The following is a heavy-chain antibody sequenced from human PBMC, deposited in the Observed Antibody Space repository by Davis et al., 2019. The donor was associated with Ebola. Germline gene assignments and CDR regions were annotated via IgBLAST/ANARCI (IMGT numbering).Heavy chain of an antibody. CDR2: IIPILGIA. J-gene: IGHJ6*02. V-gene: IGHV1-69*04. CDR1: GYIFTSYA. CDR3: AREPRYGDYTHHDYYGMDV. Sequence: SVKVSCKASGYIFTSYAMHWVRQAPGQGLEWMGRIIPILGIANYAQKFQGRVTITADKSTSTAYMELSSLRSEDPAVYYCAREPRYGDYTHHDYYGMDVWGQGTTVTVSS. D-gene: IGHD4-17*01.